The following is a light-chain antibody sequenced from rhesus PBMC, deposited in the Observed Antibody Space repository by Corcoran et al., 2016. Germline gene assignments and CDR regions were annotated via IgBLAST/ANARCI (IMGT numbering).Light chain of an antibody. Sequence: DIQMTQSPSSLSASVGDRVTITCRASQGISSWLAWYQQKPGKAPKLLIYNASRLQSGVPSRFSGSGSGTVFTLTIRRLQPEDFATFYWQRYNGAPPAFGGGTKVEIK. V-gene: IGKV1-21*01. CDR2: NAS. J-gene: IGKJ4*01. CDR3: QRYNGAPPA. CDR1: QGISSW.